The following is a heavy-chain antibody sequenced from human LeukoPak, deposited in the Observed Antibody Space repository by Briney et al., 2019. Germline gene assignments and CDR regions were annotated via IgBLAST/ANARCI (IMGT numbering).Heavy chain of an antibody. D-gene: IGHD2/OR15-2a*01. V-gene: IGHV1-2*02. CDR3: AGAFYAASWFDP. CDR2: INPNSGGT. CDR1: GYTFTGYY. Sequence: ASVKVSCKASGYTFTGYYMHWVRQAPGQGLEWMGWINPNSGGTNYAQKFQGRVTMARDTSISTAYMELSRLRSDDTAVYYCAGAFYAASWFDPWGQGTLVTVSS. J-gene: IGHJ5*02.